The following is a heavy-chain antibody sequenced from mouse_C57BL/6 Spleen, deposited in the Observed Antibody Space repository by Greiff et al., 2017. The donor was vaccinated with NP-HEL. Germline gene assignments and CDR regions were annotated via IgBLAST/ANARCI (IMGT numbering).Heavy chain of an antibody. Sequence: EVQLQQSGPELVKPGASVKISCKASGYTFTDYYMNWVKQSHGKSLEWIGDINPNNGGTSYNQKFKGKATLTVDKSSSTAYMGLRSLTSEDSAVYYCASLITTVVAPLPWYFDVWGTGTTVTVSS. CDR3: ASLITTVVAPLPWYFDV. D-gene: IGHD1-1*01. CDR1: GYTFTDYY. J-gene: IGHJ1*03. CDR2: INPNNGGT. V-gene: IGHV1-26*01.